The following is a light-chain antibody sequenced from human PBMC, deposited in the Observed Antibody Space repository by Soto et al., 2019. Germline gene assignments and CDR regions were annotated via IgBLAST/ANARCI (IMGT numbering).Light chain of an antibody. CDR2: GAS. V-gene: IGKV3-15*01. J-gene: IGKJ4*01. Sequence: ETVMTQSPATLSVSPGERATLSCGASQSVSTNLAWYQQKPGQVPRLLIYGASTRASDIPARFSGSGSGTEFNLTISSLQSEDFAVYYCQQYNEWPLTFGGGTEVEIE. CDR1: QSVSTN. CDR3: QQYNEWPLT.